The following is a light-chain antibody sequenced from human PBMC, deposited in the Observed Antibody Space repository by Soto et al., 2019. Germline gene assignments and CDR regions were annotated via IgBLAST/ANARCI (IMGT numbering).Light chain of an antibody. V-gene: IGKV3-20*01. Sequence: VLPHSPDTLSLPPGERATLSCRAGQSISGTFLNWYQQKPGQAPRLLIYGASTRATGTPDRFSGSGSGTDFTLTISRLEPEDFAVYFCQQYDNLSWTFGQGTKVDIK. CDR3: QQYDNLSWT. CDR1: QSISGTF. J-gene: IGKJ1*01. CDR2: GAS.